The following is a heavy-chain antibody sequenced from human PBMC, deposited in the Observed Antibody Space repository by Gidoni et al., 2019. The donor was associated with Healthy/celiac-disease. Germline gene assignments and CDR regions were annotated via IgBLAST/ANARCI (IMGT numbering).Heavy chain of an antibody. CDR2: ISAYNGNT. CDR3: ARDDAQAGTAFDI. CDR1: GYTFTSYG. D-gene: IGHD6-13*01. J-gene: IGHJ3*02. V-gene: IGHV1-18*01. Sequence: QVQLVQAGAEVKKPGASGKVACKASGYTFTSYGISSVRQAPGQGLEWMGWISAYNGNTNSAPKLQGRVTMTTDTSTSPAYMELRSLRSDATAVYYCARDDAQAGTAFDIWGQVTMVPVSS.